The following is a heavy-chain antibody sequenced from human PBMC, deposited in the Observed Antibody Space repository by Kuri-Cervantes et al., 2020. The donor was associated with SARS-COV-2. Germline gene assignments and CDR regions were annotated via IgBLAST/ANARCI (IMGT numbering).Heavy chain of an antibody. V-gene: IGHV1-46*01. CDR3: ARGPLGSYDFWSGYYHNYDY. D-gene: IGHD3-3*01. Sequence: SVKVSCKASGYTFTSYYMHWVRQAPGQGLEWMGIINPSGGSTSYAQKFQGRVTMTRDTSTSTVYMELSSLRSEDTAVYYCARGPLGSYDFWSGYYHNYDYWGKGALVTDSS. CDR2: INPSGGST. CDR1: GYTFTSYY. J-gene: IGHJ4*02.